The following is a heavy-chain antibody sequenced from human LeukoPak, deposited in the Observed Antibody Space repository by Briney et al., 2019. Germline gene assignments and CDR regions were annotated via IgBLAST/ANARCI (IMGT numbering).Heavy chain of an antibody. CDR2: ISSSSSYI. CDR1: GFTFSSYS. Sequence: GGSLRLSCAASGFTFSSYSMNWVRQAPGKGLEWVSSISSSSSYIYYADSVTGRFTISRDNAKNSLYLQMNSLRAEDTAVYYCASISYSYGYHYWGQGTLVTVSS. J-gene: IGHJ4*02. D-gene: IGHD5-18*01. CDR3: ASISYSYGYHY. V-gene: IGHV3-21*01.